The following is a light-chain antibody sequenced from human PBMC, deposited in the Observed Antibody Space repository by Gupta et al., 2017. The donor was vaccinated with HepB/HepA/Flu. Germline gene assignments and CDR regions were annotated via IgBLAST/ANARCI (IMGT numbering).Light chain of an antibody. J-gene: IGKJ1*01. V-gene: IGKV1-39*01. CDR2: AAS. CDR3: QQNYSTPPRT. CDR1: QSISSY. Sequence: DIQMTQSPSSLSASVGDRVTITCRASQSISSYLNWYQQKPGKAPKLLIYAASSLQSGVPSRFSCRGSGTDFTPNNSSLETEDFATFYLQQNYSTPPRTFGQGTKVEIK.